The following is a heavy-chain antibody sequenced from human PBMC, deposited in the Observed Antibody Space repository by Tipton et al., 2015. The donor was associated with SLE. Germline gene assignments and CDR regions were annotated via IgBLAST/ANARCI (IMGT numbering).Heavy chain of an antibody. CDR2: ICYSGFS. D-gene: IGHD1-26*01. J-gene: IGHJ4*02. CDR1: GGSISNSYYC. V-gene: IGHV4-61*05. Sequence: LRLSCTVSGGSISNSYYCWSWIRRSPGMRLEWIAFICYSGFSNYNPSLKGRVTVSLDTSKKQFSLNLSSVTAADTAVYYCARTSGNFPFDYWGQGHLVTVSS. CDR3: ARTSGNFPFDY.